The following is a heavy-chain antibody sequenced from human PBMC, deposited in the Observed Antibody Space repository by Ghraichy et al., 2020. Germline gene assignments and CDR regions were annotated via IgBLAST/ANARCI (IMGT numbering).Heavy chain of an antibody. D-gene: IGHD3-22*01. CDR1: GFTFSSYA. Sequence: LNISCAASGFTFSSYAMHWVRQAPGKGLEWVAVISYHGINQQYADSVKGRFTISRDNSKNTMYLQMNSLRPEDTAVFYCARDPTGAYDRPEYYFDYWGQGTLVTVSS. J-gene: IGHJ4*02. CDR2: ISYHGINQ. CDR3: ARDPTGAYDRPEYYFDY. V-gene: IGHV3-30-3*01.